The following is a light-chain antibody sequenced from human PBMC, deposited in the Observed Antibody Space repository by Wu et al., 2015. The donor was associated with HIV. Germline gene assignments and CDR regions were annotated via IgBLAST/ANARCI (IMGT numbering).Light chain of an antibody. J-gene: IGKJ1*01. CDR3: QQYNSYSPWT. Sequence: DIQMTQSPSTLSASVGDRVTITCRASQSISSWLAWYQQKPGKAPKLLIYKASSLESGVPSRFSGSGSVTDYILTISSLQPDDFATYYCQQYNSYSPWTFGQGTKVEIK. V-gene: IGKV1-5*03. CDR1: QSISSW. CDR2: KAS.